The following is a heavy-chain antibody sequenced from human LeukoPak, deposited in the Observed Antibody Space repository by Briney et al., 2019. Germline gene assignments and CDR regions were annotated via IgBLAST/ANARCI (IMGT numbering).Heavy chain of an antibody. CDR3: ARDKGGYSGYATWFDP. V-gene: IGHV3-33*01. D-gene: IGHD5-12*01. Sequence: GGSLRLSCAASGFTFSSYGMHWVRQAPGKGLEWVAVIWYDGGNKYYADSVKGRFTISRDNSKNTLYLQMNSLRAEDTAVYYCARDKGGYSGYATWFDPWGQGTLVTVSS. CDR1: GFTFSSYG. J-gene: IGHJ5*02. CDR2: IWYDGGNK.